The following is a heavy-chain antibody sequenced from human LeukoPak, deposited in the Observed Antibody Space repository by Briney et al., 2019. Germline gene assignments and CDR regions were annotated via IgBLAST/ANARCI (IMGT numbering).Heavy chain of an antibody. CDR3: ARLLVVRGSDY. V-gene: IGHV4-34*01. D-gene: IGHD3-22*01. CDR2: INHSGST. Sequence: PSETLSLTCAVYGGSFSGYYWSWIRQPPGKGLEWIGEINHSGSTNCNPSLKSRVTISVDTSKNQFSLKLSSVTAADTAVYYCARLLVVRGSDYWGQGTLVTVSS. CDR1: GGSFSGYY. J-gene: IGHJ4*02.